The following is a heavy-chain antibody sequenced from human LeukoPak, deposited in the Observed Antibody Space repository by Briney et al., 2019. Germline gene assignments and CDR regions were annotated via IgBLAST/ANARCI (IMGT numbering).Heavy chain of an antibody. D-gene: IGHD5-18*01. J-gene: IGHJ6*02. CDR3: ARVHGYRGYYYYGMDV. CDR2: INPNSGGT. Sequence: GASVKVSCKASGYTFTSYYMHWVRQAPGQGLEWMGWINPNSGGTNYAQKFQGRVTMTRDTSISTAYMELSRLRSDDTAVYYCARVHGYRGYYYYGMDVWGQGTTVTVSS. CDR1: GYTFTSYY. V-gene: IGHV1-2*02.